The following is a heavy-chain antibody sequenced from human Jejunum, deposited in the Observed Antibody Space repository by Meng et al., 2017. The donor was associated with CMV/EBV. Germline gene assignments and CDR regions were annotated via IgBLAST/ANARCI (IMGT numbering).Heavy chain of an antibody. J-gene: IGHJ6*02. CDR2: IHYRGTP. Sequence: GGAIIPYYLSWRRQSPEKGLEWIGYIHYRGTPTYNPSLKSRVTISVDMSKNQFSLKVTSVTAADTAVYFCARALGDIVAADGMDVWGQGTTVTVSS. CDR3: ARALGDIVAADGMDV. V-gene: IGHV4-59*01. CDR1: GGAIIPYY. D-gene: IGHD5-12*01.